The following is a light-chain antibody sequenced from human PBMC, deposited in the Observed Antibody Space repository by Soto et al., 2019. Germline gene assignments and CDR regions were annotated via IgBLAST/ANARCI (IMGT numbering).Light chain of an antibody. CDR1: QSISRN. J-gene: IGKJ5*01. CDR3: QQSYTTASIT. V-gene: IGKV1-39*01. CDR2: AAS. Sequence: DIQMTQSPSSLSASVGDRVTITCRASQSISRNLNWYQHKPGKAPKLLIYAASSLQNGVPSRFSGGGSGTEFTLSISSLQPEDVGTYYFQQSYTTASITFGQGTRLEIK.